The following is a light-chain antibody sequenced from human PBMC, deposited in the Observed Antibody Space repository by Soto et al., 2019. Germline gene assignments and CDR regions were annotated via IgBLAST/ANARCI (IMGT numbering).Light chain of an antibody. J-gene: IGKJ5*01. V-gene: IGKV1-39*01. Sequence: IQMTQRPSSLSASVGDRVTITCRASQSISSYLNWYQQKPGKAPKLLIYAAYSLQSGVKSRFSGSGSGTDFTLKIRSLQPEDFATYYCKKSYSTHHTLGNGKRREIK. CDR2: AAY. CDR3: KKSYSTHHT. CDR1: QSISSY.